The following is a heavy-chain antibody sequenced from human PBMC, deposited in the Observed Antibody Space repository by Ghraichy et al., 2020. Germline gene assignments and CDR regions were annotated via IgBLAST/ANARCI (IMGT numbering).Heavy chain of an antibody. CDR3: ARARIPIPSGYYYMDV. D-gene: IGHD3-9*01. CDR1: GGSVNDYS. CDR2: IIHSGGT. J-gene: IGHJ6*03. Sequence: SETLSLTCAVYGGSVNDYSWTWIRQPPGKGLEWIGEIIHSGGTNYDPSLKSRVTISVDTSKNQFSLKLSSVTAADTAVYYCARARIPIPSGYYYMDVWTKGTTVTVSS. V-gene: IGHV4-34*12.